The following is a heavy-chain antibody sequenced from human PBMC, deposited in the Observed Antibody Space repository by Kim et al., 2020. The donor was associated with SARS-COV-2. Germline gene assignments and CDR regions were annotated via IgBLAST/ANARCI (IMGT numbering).Heavy chain of an antibody. J-gene: IGHJ4*02. CDR3: ARLVVVTSPRRDDFAY. CDR2: ISYSGST. CDR1: GISVNSASHY. D-gene: IGHD2-21*02. V-gene: IGHV4-61*01. Sequence: SETLSLTCAVSGISVNSASHYWSWIRQSPGKGLEWIGYISYSGSTNYNPSLRGRVTIPLDPSQNQFSLNLNSVTTADTAVYFCARLVVVTSPRRDDFAYWGQGTLVTVPS.